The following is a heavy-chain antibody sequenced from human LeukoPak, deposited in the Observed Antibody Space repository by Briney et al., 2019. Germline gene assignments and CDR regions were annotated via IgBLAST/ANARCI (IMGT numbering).Heavy chain of an antibody. CDR3: AKYHGSGWYNHQHNWFDS. D-gene: IGHD6-19*01. J-gene: IGHJ5*01. V-gene: IGHV5-51*01. Sequence: GESLKISCKGSGYSFTNYWIGWVRQMPGKGLEWMGIIYPDDSDTRYNPSFQGQVTISADKSISTAYLQWRSVKASDTAIYYCAKYHGSGWYNHQHNWFDSWGQGTLVTVSS. CDR2: IYPDDSDT. CDR1: GYSFTNYW.